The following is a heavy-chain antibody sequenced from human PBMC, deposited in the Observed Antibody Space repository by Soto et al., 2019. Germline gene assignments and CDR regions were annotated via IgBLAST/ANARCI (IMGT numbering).Heavy chain of an antibody. Sequence: QVQLVQSGAEVKKPGSSVKVSCKASGGTFSSYAISWVRQAPGQGLEWMGGIIPIFGTANYAQKFQGRVTITADESTSTAYRELSRLRSEDTSVYYWARVEGDSSSWVYYNGMDVWGQGTTVTVSS. CDR2: IIPIFGTA. V-gene: IGHV1-69*01. CDR3: ARVEGDSSSWVYYNGMDV. CDR1: GGTFSSYA. J-gene: IGHJ6*02. D-gene: IGHD6-13*01.